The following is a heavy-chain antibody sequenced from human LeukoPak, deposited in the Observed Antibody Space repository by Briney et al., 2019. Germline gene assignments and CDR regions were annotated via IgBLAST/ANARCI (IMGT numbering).Heavy chain of an antibody. D-gene: IGHD3-10*01. CDR1: GFTFSSYE. J-gene: IGHJ4*02. Sequence: GGSLRLSCAASGFTFSSYEMNWVRQAPGKGLEWVSHISSSGSTIYYADSVKGRFTISRDNAKNSLYLQMNSLRAEDTAVYYCARLIYGSGSYTPMRFDYWGQGTLVTVSS. CDR3: ARLIYGSGSYTPMRFDY. CDR2: ISSSGSTI. V-gene: IGHV3-48*03.